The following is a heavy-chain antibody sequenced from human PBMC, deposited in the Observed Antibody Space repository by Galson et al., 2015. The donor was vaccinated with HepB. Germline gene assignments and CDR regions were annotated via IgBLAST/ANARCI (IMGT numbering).Heavy chain of an antibody. CDR2: LTGNGGTT. CDR1: GFTFSNYA. V-gene: IGHV3-64*01. D-gene: IGHD3-22*01. Sequence: SLRLSCAASGFTFSNYAMHWVRQAPGKGPGYVSALTGNGGTTHYANSVKGGFTISGDISRNTMYLQTDSLRPEDMAVYYCARERESSGYFGYFDLWGRGTPVIVSS. CDR3: ARERESSGYFGYFDL. J-gene: IGHJ2*01.